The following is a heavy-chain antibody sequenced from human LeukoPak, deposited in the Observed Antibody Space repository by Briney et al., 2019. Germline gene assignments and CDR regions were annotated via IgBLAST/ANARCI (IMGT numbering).Heavy chain of an antibody. V-gene: IGHV4-34*01. CDR1: GGSFSGYY. D-gene: IGHD3-16*02. J-gene: IGHJ1*01. CDR2: INHSGST. Sequence: PSETLSLTCAVYGGSFSGYYWSWIRQPPGKGLERIGEINHSGSTNYNPSLKSRVTISVDTSKNQFSLKLSSVTAADTAVYYCARHQGGSYRVFQHWGQGTLVTVSS. CDR3: ARHQGGSYRVFQH.